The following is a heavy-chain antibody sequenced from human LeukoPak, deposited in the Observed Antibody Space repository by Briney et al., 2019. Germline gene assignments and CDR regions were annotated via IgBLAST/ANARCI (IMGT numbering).Heavy chain of an antibody. V-gene: IGHV1-69*13. CDR3: ARDVSPRAVDS. Sequence: GASVKVSCKGSGGTFSSYAISWVRQAPGQGLEWMGGIIPIFGTANYAQKFQGRVTITADESTSTAYMELSSLRSEDTAVYYCARDVSPRAVDSWGQGTLVTVSS. D-gene: IGHD2-8*01. CDR2: IIPIFGTA. J-gene: IGHJ4*02. CDR1: GGTFSSYA.